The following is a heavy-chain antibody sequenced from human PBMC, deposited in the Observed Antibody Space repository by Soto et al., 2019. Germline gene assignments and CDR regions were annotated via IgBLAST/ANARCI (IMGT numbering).Heavy chain of an antibody. V-gene: IGHV3-33*01. J-gene: IGHJ4*02. Sequence: PGGSLRLSCAASGFTFSSYGMHWVRQAPGKGLEWVAVIWYDGSKKYYTDSVKGRFTISRDNSKNTVYLQMNSLRAEDTAVYYCARGYYESSGVFDYWGQGTLVTVSS. D-gene: IGHD3-22*01. CDR3: ARGYYESSGVFDY. CDR2: IWYDGSKK. CDR1: GFTFSSYG.